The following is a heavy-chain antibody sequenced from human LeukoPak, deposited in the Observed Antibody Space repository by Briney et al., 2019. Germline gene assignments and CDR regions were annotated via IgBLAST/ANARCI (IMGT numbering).Heavy chain of an antibody. CDR3: ARQRTAMAPFDY. V-gene: IGHV3-21*01. D-gene: IGHD5-18*01. J-gene: IGHJ4*02. CDR1: GFTFSTYS. CDR2: ISSSSSYI. Sequence: GGSLRLSCAASGFTFSTYSMTWVRQAPGKGLEWVSSISSSSSYIYYADSVKGRFTISRDNAKNSLYLQMSSLRAEDTAVYYYARQRTAMAPFDYWGQGTLVTVSS.